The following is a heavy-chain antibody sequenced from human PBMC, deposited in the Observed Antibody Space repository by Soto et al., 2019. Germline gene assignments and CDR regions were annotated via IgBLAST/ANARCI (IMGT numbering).Heavy chain of an antibody. CDR1: GYTFTSYD. V-gene: IGHV1-8*01. J-gene: IGHJ6*02. D-gene: IGHD5-12*01. CDR2: MNPNSGNT. CDR3: ARSIKGWGYDYDYGMDV. Sequence: QVQLVQSGAEVKKPGASVKVSCKASGYTFTSYDINWVRQATGQGLEWMGWMNPNSGNTGYAQKFRGRVTMTRNTSISTAYMELSSLRSEDTAVYYCARSIKGWGYDYDYGMDVWGQGTTVTVSS.